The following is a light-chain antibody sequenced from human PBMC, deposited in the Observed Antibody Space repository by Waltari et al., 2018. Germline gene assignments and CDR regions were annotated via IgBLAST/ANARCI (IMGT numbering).Light chain of an antibody. J-gene: IGKJ1*01. CDR2: GAS. CDR3: QQYVNSPPTWT. V-gene: IGKV3-20*01. CDR1: QSVNSDF. Sequence: EGVLTQSPGTLSLSPGDRATLSCRASQSVNSDFLGWYQQKPGQSPRLLIYGASSRATGVPDRFIGSGSGTDFTLSISRLEPEDFAVYYCQQYVNSPPTWTFCQVTKVEIK.